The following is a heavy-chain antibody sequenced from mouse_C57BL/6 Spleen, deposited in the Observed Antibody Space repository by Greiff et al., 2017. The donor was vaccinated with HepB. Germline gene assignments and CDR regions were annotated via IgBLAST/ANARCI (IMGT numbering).Heavy chain of an antibody. CDR2: IHPNSGST. Sequence: QVQLQQPGAELVKPGASVKLSCKASGYTFTSYWMHWVKQRPGQGLEWIGMIHPNSGSTNYTEKFKSKATLTVDKSYSTAYMQLSSLTSEDSAVYYCATTTYGGYYAMDYWGQGTSVTVSS. D-gene: IGHD5-5*01. V-gene: IGHV1-64*01. CDR3: ATTTYGGYYAMDY. CDR1: GYTFTSYW. J-gene: IGHJ4*01.